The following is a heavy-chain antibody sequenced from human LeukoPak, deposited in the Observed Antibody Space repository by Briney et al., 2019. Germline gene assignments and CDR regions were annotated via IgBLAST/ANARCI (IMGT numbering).Heavy chain of an antibody. CDR3: AREVKAMATYDYYYGMDV. V-gene: IGHV1-18*01. J-gene: IGHJ6*02. D-gene: IGHD5-18*01. CDR1: GYTFTSYG. CDR2: ISAYNGNT. Sequence: GASVKLSCKASGYTFTSYGISWVRQAPGQGLEWMGWISAYNGNTNYAQKLQGRVTMTTDTSTSTAYMELRSLRSDDTAVYYCAREVKAMATYDYYYGMDVWGQGTTVTVS.